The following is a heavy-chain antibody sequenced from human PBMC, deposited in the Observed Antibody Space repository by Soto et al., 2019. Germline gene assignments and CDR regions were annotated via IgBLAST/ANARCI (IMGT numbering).Heavy chain of an antibody. CDR3: ERAYGQYYYYYGMDV. CDR1: GFIFSTYW. CDR2: IWYDGSNK. V-gene: IGHV3-33*08. D-gene: IGHD4-17*01. J-gene: IGHJ6*02. Sequence: PGGCLRLSCAAAGFIFSTYWMHWVRQAPGKGLEWVAVIWYDGSNKYYADSVKGRVTMSRDTSKSTAYMEMKSLRSDDTAVYYCERAYGQYYYYYGMDVWGQGTTVTVSS.